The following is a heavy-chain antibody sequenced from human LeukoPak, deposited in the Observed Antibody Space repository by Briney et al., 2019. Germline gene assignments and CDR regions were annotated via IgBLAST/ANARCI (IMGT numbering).Heavy chain of an antibody. Sequence: GSLRLSCTASGFTFSSLAMTWVRQAPGKGLEWVAVIWYDGSNKYYADSVKGRFTISRDNSKNTLYLQMNSLRAEDTAVYYCASYVLGDAFDIWGQGTMVTVSS. CDR1: GFTFSSLA. J-gene: IGHJ3*02. CDR3: ASYVLGDAFDI. D-gene: IGHD3-3*02. CDR2: IWYDGSNK. V-gene: IGHV3-33*08.